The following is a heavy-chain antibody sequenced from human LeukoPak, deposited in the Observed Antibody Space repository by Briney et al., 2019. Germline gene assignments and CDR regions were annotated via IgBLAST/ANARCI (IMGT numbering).Heavy chain of an antibody. D-gene: IGHD5-12*01. CDR3: AKGAGGYSGY. CDR2: ISGSGGST. V-gene: IGHV3-23*01. Sequence: LSLTCTVSGGSLGSGGYYWSWIRQHPGKGLEWVSAISGSGGSTYYADSVKGRFTTSRDNSKNTLYLQMNGLRAEDTAVYCCAKGAGGYSGYWGQGTLVTVSS. CDR1: GGSLGSGGYY. J-gene: IGHJ4*02.